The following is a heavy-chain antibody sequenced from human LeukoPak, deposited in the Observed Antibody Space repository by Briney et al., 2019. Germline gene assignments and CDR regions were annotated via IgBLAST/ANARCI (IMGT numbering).Heavy chain of an antibody. D-gene: IGHD1-26*01. V-gene: IGHV3-23*01. J-gene: IGHJ4*02. Sequence: GGSLRLSCAASGFTFSNSAMSWVRQAPGKGLEWVSSISTSSGSPYYADSVKGRFTISRDTSKNTLFLQMNSLRAEDTALYYCAKGGRGSYRFDYFDFWGQGTLVTVSS. CDR2: ISTSSGSP. CDR1: GFTFSNSA. CDR3: AKGGRGSYRFDYFDF.